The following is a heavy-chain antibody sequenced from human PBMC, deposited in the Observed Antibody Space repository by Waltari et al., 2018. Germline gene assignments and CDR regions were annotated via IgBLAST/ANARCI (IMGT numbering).Heavy chain of an antibody. D-gene: IGHD6-19*01. J-gene: IGHJ4*02. CDR3: ARVAVAGTTADRCFDY. CDR2: IKQDGSEK. V-gene: IGHV3-7*01. Sequence: EVQLVESGGGLVQPGGSLRLSCAASGFTFSSYWMSGVRQAPGKGLEWVANIKQDGSEKYYVDSVKGRFTIPRDNAKNSLYLQMNSLRAEDTAVYYCARVAVAGTTADRCFDYWGQGTLVTVSS. CDR1: GFTFSSYW.